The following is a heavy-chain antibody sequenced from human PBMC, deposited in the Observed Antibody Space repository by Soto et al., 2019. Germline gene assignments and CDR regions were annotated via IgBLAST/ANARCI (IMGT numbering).Heavy chain of an antibody. CDR2: ISSNGGST. D-gene: IGHD3-10*01. CDR3: ARRRGPDAPFDY. J-gene: IGHJ4*02. CDR1: GFTFSSYA. Sequence: GGSLRLSCAASGFTFSSYAMHWVRQAPGKGLEYVSAISSNGGSTYYANSVKGRFTISRDNSKNTLYLQMGSLRAEDMAVYYCARRRGPDAPFDYWGQGTLVTVSS. V-gene: IGHV3-64*01.